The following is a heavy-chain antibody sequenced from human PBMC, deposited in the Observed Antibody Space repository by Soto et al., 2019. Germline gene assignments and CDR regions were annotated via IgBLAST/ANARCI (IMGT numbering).Heavy chain of an antibody. J-gene: IGHJ6*02. Sequence: GGSLRLSCAASGFTFSSYGMHWVRQAPGKGLEWVAVISYDGSNKYYADSVKGRFTISRDNSKNTLYLQMNSLRAEDTAVYYCAKGVGLLWFGETSRIDLDYYYYGMDVWGQGTTVTVSS. V-gene: IGHV3-30*18. CDR1: GFTFSSYG. CDR3: AKGVGLLWFGETSRIDLDYYYYGMDV. CDR2: ISYDGSNK. D-gene: IGHD3-10*01.